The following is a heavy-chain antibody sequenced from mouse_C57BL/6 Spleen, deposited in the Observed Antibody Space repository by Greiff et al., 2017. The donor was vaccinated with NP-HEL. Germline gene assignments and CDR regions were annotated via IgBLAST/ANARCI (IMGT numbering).Heavy chain of an antibody. CDR2: IRNKANGYTT. D-gene: IGHD1-1*01. CDR1: GFTFTDYY. Sequence: EVQLQESGGGLVQPGGSLSLSCAASGFTFTDYYMSWVRQPPGKALEWLGFIRNKANGYTTEYSASVKGRFTISRDNSQSILYLQMNALRAEDSATYYCARYYYGSIYWYFDVWGTGTTVTVSS. J-gene: IGHJ1*03. V-gene: IGHV7-3*01. CDR3: ARYYYGSIYWYFDV.